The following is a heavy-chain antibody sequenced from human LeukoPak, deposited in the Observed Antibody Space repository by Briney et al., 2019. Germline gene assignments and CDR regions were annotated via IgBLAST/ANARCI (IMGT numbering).Heavy chain of an antibody. Sequence: SETLSLTCTASGGSISSSSYYWGWIRQPPGKGLEWIGNIYYSGSTYYNPSLKSRVTISVDTSNNQFSLKLSSVTAADTAVYYCARDPSGTHYGRPFDYWGQGTLVTVSS. CDR2: IYYSGST. CDR3: ARDPSGTHYGRPFDY. V-gene: IGHV4-39*02. CDR1: GGSISSSSYY. D-gene: IGHD1-26*01. J-gene: IGHJ4*02.